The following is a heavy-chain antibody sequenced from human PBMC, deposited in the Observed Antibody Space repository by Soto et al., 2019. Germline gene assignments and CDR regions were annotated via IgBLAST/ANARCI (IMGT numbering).Heavy chain of an antibody. CDR1: GYTFSSYS. CDR2: IDSCSTYI. J-gene: IGHJ4*02. Sequence: NPGGTLRLSFGGSGYTFSSYSLNWFRQAPRKGLKCVPLIDSCSTYIYCAGSLQGRFTISSDNAKNSLYLQMASLKAEDTGVYYCTRDKDGDRGYILLHWGQGTRVTVSS. V-gene: IGHV3-21*05. CDR3: TRDKDGDRGYILLH. D-gene: IGHD3-22*01.